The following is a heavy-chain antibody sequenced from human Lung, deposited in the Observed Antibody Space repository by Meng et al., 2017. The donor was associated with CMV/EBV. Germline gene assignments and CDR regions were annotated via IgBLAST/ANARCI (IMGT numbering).Heavy chain of an antibody. CDR1: GYTFTSYG. CDR2: ISNHKGNT. V-gene: IGHV1-18*01. D-gene: IGHD3-3*01. CDR3: ASFYGRANFWSMTGCRADPQWLDS. Sequence: ASXXVSXKASGYTFTSYGISWVRQVPGQGLEWMGWISNHKGNTNYAQRFQGRVTMTTDTSTRTVYMDLRSLTSDDTAAYYCASFYGRANFWSMTGCRADPQWLDSXGQGXLVTVSS. J-gene: IGHJ4*02.